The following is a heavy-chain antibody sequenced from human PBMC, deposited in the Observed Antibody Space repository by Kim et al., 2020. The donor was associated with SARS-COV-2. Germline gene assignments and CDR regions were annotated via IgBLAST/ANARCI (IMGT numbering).Heavy chain of an antibody. CDR2: INHSGST. Sequence: SETLSLTCAVYGGSFSGYYWSWIRQPPGKGLEWIGEINHSGSTNYNPSLKSRVTISVDTSKNQFSLKLSSVTAADTAVYYCARSHEIVVVPAASRRLDYWGQGTLVTVSS. CDR1: GGSFSGYY. J-gene: IGHJ4*02. V-gene: IGHV4-34*01. D-gene: IGHD2-2*01. CDR3: ARSHEIVVVPAASRRLDY.